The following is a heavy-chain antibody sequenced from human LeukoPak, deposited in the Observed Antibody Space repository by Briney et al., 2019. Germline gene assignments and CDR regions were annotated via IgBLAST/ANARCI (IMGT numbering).Heavy chain of an antibody. CDR3: ARGLLKGIPVAGTP. Sequence: SETLSLTCAVYGGSFSGYFWSWIRQPPGKGLEWIGEINHSGVTNYNTSLGSRVSISVDTSKNQFSLKLRSVTAADTAVYYCARGLLKGIPVAGTPWGQGTLVSVSS. V-gene: IGHV4-34*01. D-gene: IGHD6-19*01. J-gene: IGHJ5*02. CDR1: GGSFSGYF. CDR2: INHSGVT.